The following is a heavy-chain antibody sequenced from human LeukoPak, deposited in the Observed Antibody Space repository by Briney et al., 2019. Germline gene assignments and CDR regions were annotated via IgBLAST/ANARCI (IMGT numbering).Heavy chain of an antibody. CDR3: AGDANWLDP. CDR2: INTDGSNT. Sequence: GGSLRLSCAASGFTFSSYAVSWVRQAPGKGLVWVSRINTDGSNTKYADSVKGRFTISRDNAKNTLYLQMNSLRAEDTAVYYCAGDANWLDPWGQGTLVTVSS. CDR1: GFTFSSYA. V-gene: IGHV3-74*03. J-gene: IGHJ5*02.